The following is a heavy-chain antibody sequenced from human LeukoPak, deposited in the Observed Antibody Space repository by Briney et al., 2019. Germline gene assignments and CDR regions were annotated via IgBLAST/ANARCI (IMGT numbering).Heavy chain of an antibody. D-gene: IGHD3-16*01. CDR2: IYYSGST. Sequence: SETLSLTCTVSGDSISSYYWSWIRQPPGKGLEWIGYIYYSGSTNYNPSLKSRVTISVDTSKNQFSLKLTSVTAADTAVYYCARETSQKGAHYMDVWGKGTTVTISS. CDR3: ARETSQKGAHYMDV. V-gene: IGHV4-59*01. J-gene: IGHJ6*03. CDR1: GDSISSYY.